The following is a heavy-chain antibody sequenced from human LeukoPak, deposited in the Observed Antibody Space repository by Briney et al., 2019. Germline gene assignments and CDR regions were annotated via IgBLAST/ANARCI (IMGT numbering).Heavy chain of an antibody. CDR3: ARERYYYDSSGFDY. V-gene: IGHV3-48*02. J-gene: IGHJ4*02. D-gene: IGHD3-22*01. CDR2: ISSSSSTI. CDR1: GFTFSSYS. Sequence: GGSLRLSCAASGFTFSSYSMNWVRQAPGKGLEWVSCISSSSSTIYYADSVKGRFTISRDNAKNSLYLQMNSLRDEDTAVYYCARERYYYDSSGFDYWGQGTLVTVSS.